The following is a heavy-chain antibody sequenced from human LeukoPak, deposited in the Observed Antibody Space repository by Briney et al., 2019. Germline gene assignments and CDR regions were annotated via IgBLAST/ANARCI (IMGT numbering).Heavy chain of an antibody. D-gene: IGHD5-12*01. CDR1: GGSFSGYY. CDR2: INHSGGT. J-gene: IGHJ6*03. V-gene: IGHV4-34*01. Sequence: PSETLSLTCAVYGGSFSGYYWSWIRQPPGKGLEWIGEINHSGGTNYNPSLKSRVTISVDTSKNQFSLKLSSVTAADTAVYYCARGGGYASLYYYYYMDVWGKGTTVTVSS. CDR3: ARGGGYASLYYYYYMDV.